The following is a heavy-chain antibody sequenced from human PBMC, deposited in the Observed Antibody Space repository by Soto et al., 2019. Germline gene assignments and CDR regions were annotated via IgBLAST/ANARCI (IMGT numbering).Heavy chain of an antibody. V-gene: IGHV2-5*01. Sequence: SGPTLVNPTQTLTLTCTFSGFSLTSTGVGVGWIRQPPGKALEWLALIYWNDDTYYSPSLKSRLTITKDTSKNQVVLTVTNMDPVDTATYYCAHRRHYCSGASCYVWFDPWGQGTLVTVSS. CDR3: AHRRHYCSGASCYVWFDP. CDR2: IYWNDDT. J-gene: IGHJ5*02. D-gene: IGHD2-15*01. CDR1: GFSLTSTGVG.